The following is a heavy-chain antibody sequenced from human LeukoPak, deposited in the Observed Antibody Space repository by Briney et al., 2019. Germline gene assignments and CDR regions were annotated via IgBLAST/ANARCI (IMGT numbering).Heavy chain of an antibody. V-gene: IGHV1-8*01. CDR3: ARSAPTRVTIFGVVTRGVWFDP. J-gene: IGHJ5*02. CDR2: MNTNSGNT. CDR1: GYTFTSYD. D-gene: IGHD3-3*01. Sequence: ASVKVSCKASGYTFTSYDINWGRQATGQGLEWMGWMNTNSGNTGYAQRFQGRVTMPRNTSISTAYMELSSLRSEDTAVYYCARSAPTRVTIFGVVTRGVWFDPWGQGTLVTVSS.